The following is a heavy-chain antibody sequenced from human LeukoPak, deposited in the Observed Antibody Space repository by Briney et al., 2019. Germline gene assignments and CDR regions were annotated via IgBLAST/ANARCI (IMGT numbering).Heavy chain of an antibody. Sequence: PGGSLRLSCAASGFTVRSNYMSWVRQAPGKGLEWVSVIYSGDSTYYADTVKGRFTISRDTSKNTLFLQMNSLRAEDTAVYYCARAPGWELYYYYGMDVWGQGTTVTVSS. CDR2: IYSGDST. CDR1: GFTVRSNY. J-gene: IGHJ6*02. CDR3: ARAPGWELYYYYGMDV. D-gene: IGHD1-26*01. V-gene: IGHV3-66*01.